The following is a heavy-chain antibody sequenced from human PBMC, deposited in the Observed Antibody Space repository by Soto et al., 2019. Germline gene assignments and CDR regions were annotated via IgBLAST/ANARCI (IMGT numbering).Heavy chain of an antibody. CDR3: TSQYCGGDCSRVDP. CDR1: GFTLSGSR. J-gene: IGHJ5*02. Sequence: PGGSLRLSCAASGFTLSGSRIHWVRQASGKGLEWVGRIRSKADSYATAYAASVKGRFTISRDDSKNTAYLQMNSPKTEDTAVYYCTSQYCGGDCSRVDPWGQGTLVTVSS. D-gene: IGHD2-21*02. V-gene: IGHV3-73*01. CDR2: IRSKADSYAT.